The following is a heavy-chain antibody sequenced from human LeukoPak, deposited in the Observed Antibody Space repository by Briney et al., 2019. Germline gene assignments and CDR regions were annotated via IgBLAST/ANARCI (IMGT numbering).Heavy chain of an antibody. CDR1: GFTLSTYG. J-gene: IGHJ4*02. Sequence: GGSLRLSCAASGFTLSTYGMHWVRQAPGKGLEWVAFIRFDATIKYHADSVKGRFTISRDSSRTTLYLQMSSLRADDTAVYYCAKDRGGYGDYFDNWGQGTLVTVSS. CDR2: IRFDATIK. D-gene: IGHD3-16*01. CDR3: AKDRGGYGDYFDN. V-gene: IGHV3-30*02.